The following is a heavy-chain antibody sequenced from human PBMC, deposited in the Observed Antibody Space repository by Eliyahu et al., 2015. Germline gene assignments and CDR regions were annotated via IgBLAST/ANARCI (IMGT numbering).Heavy chain of an antibody. J-gene: IGHJ4*02. D-gene: IGHD4-23*01. CDR3: ARDPGGNWNY. CDR1: GFTFSDHF. V-gene: IGHV3-72*01. Sequence: EVHLVESGGGLVQPGGSLRLSCAASGFTFSDHFMDWVRQAPGKGLEWVARSRNKADSYTTEYAASVRGRFTISRDNSKNSLYLQMNSLKTEDTAMYYCARDPGGNWNYWGQGSLVTVSS. CDR2: SRNKADSYTT.